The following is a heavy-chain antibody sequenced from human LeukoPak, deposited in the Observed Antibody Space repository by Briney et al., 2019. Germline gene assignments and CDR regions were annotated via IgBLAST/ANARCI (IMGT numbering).Heavy chain of an antibody. CDR2: IIPIFGTA. J-gene: IGHJ4*02. CDR1: GYTFTSYG. Sequence: GASVKVSCKASGYTFTSYGISWVRQAPRQGLEWMGGIIPIFGTANYAQKFQGRVTITADKSTSTAYMELSSLRSEDTAVYYCARQIAAAGTGYFDYWGQGTLVTVSS. CDR3: ARQIAAAGTGYFDY. V-gene: IGHV1-69*06. D-gene: IGHD6-13*01.